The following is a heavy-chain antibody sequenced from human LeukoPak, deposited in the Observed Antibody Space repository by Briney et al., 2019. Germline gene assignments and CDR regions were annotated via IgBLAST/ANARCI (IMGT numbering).Heavy chain of an antibody. CDR3: STDPRLLIY. J-gene: IGHJ4*01. Sequence: GGSLRLSCAASGFTFSDYYMTWIRQAPGKGLEWISYISSGGRTMYYTDSVKGRFTISRDNAKNSLYLQMNSLRPDDTALYYCSTDPRLLIYWGHGTLVTVSS. D-gene: IGHD2-8*01. CDR1: GFTFSDYY. V-gene: IGHV3-11*01. CDR2: ISSGGRTM.